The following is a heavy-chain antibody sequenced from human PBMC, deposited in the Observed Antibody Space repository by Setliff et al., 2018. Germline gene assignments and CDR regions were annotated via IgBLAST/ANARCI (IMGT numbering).Heavy chain of an antibody. CDR2: IYTSGST. D-gene: IGHD6-19*01. CDR1: GGSISSYY. CDR3: ARVSSLSGWYDY. Sequence: SETLSLTCTVSGGSISSYYWSWIRQPAGKGLEWIGRIYTSGSTNYNPSLKSRVTISVDTSKNQFSLKLSSVTAADTAVYYCARVSSLSGWYDYWGQGTLVTVSS. V-gene: IGHV4-4*07. J-gene: IGHJ4*02.